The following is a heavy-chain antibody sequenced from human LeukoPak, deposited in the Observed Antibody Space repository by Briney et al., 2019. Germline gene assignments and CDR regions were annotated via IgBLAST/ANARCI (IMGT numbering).Heavy chain of an antibody. CDR1: GFTFSGYA. J-gene: IGHJ4*02. V-gene: IGHV3-64*01. CDR2: ISSKGDAT. D-gene: IGHD3-22*01. Sequence: PGGSLRLSCAASGFTFSGYAMHWVRQAPGKGLEYISAISSKGDATYYENSVKGRFIISRDNSKYTLDLQMGSLRADDMAVYYCARGSGYQDYWGQGTMVTVSS. CDR3: ARGSGYQDY.